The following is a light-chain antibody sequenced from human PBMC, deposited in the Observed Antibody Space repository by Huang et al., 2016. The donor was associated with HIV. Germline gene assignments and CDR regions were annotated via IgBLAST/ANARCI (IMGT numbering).Light chain of an antibody. CDR3: LQYYSVPQT. J-gene: IGKJ1*01. CDR1: QSLLDGPNKKTY. V-gene: IGKV4-1*01. CDR2: WAT. Sequence: DIVMTQSPDSLAVSPGERATINSKSSQSLLDGPNKKTYLAWFQQKPGRPPKLLIYWATTRESGVPDRFSGSGSGTDFTLTINNLQAEDVAVYFCLQYYSVPQTFGHGTKVEIK.